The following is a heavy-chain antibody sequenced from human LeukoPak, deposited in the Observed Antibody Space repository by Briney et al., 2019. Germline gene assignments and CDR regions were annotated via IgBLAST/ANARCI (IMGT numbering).Heavy chain of an antibody. V-gene: IGHV1-69*13. D-gene: IGHD1-1*01. CDR2: IIPIFATT. CDR1: GGTFSSYA. Sequence: SVKDSCKASGGTFSSYAISWVRQAPGQGLEWMGGIIPIFATTNYAQKFQGRVTITADESTSTAYMELSSLRSEDTAVYYCARQLERRYYYYMDVWGKGTTVTVSS. CDR3: ARQLERRYYYYMDV. J-gene: IGHJ6*03.